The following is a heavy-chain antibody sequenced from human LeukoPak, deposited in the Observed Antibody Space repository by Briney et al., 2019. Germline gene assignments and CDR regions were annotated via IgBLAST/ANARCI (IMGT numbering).Heavy chain of an antibody. CDR1: GFTFNDYY. CDR2: IGISSSHT. CDR3: ATMGNRFYFDL. D-gene: IGHD1-26*01. V-gene: IGHV3-11*06. J-gene: IGHJ4*02. Sequence: GGSLRLSCAASGFTFNDYYMTWIRPTAGRGLEWVSNIGISSSHTNYADSVKGRFTISRDNAKNSLYLQMNSLRAEDTAVYYCATMGNRFYFDLWGQGTLVTVSS.